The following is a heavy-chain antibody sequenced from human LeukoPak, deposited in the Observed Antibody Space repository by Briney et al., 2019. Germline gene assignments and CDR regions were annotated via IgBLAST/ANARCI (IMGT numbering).Heavy chain of an antibody. CDR3: ARVDYSSGWYVDY. CDR1: GFTFSSYS. V-gene: IGHV3-21*04. J-gene: IGHJ4*02. D-gene: IGHD6-19*01. CDR2: ISSSSSYI. Sequence: PGGSLRLSCAASGFTFSSYSMNWVRQAPGKGLEWVSSISSSSSYIYYADSVKGRFTISRDNAKNSLYLQMNSLRAEDTAVYYCARVDYSSGWYVDYWGQGTLVTVSS.